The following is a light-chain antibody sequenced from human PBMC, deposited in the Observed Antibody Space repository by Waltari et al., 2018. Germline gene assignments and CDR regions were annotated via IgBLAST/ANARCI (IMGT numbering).Light chain of an antibody. J-gene: IGLJ3*02. CDR2: DVS. Sequence: QSTLTQSRSVSGSPGQSVTISCTGTSSDVGGYDYVSWYQQHPGNAPKLVIYDVSKRPSGVPDRFSASKSGNTASLTISGLQADDEADYYCCAYAYTYWVFGGGTKVTVL. CDR3: CAYAYTYWV. V-gene: IGLV2-11*01. CDR1: SSDVGGYDY.